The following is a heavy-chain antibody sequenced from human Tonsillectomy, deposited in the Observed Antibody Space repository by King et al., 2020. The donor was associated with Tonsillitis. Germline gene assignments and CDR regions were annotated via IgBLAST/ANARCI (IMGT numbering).Heavy chain of an antibody. J-gene: IGHJ5*02. V-gene: IGHV4-39*07. CDR2: VHHSGTT. D-gene: IGHD2-15*01. CDR3: ASRCSGGNCGVPINWFDP. Sequence: QLQESGPGLVKPSETLSLTCTVSGGPISTNSYYWAWIRQPPGKGLEWIGSVHHSGTTYYTPSFKSRVTVSVDTSNNQFSLKLRSVTAADTAVYYCASRCSGGNCGVPINWFDPWGQGTLVTVSS. CDR1: GGPISTNSYY.